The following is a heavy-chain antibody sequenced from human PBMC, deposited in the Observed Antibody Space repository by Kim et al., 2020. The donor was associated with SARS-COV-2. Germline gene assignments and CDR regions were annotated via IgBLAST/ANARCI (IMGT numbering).Heavy chain of an antibody. J-gene: IGHJ4*02. V-gene: IGHV3-23*01. D-gene: IGHD6-13*01. CDR3: AKDLDAATPEYYFDY. Sequence: DSVKGRFTISRDNSKNTLYLQMNSLRAEDTAVYYCAKDLDAATPEYYFDYWGQGTLVTVSS.